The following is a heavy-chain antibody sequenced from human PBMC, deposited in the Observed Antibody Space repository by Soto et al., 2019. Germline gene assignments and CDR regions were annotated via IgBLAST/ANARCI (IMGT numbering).Heavy chain of an antibody. CDR3: AHIFFSRAAPKLDYDFWSVDDAFDI. CDR2: IYWDDDK. V-gene: IGHV2-5*02. CDR1: GFSLSTSGVG. J-gene: IGHJ3*02. D-gene: IGHD3-3*01. Sequence: GSGPTLVNPTQTLTLTCTFSGFSLSTSGVGVGWIRQPPGKALEWLALIYWDDDKRYSPSLKSRLTITKDTSKNQVVLTMTNMDPVDTATYYCAHIFFSRAAPKLDYDFWSVDDAFDIWGQGTMVTVSS.